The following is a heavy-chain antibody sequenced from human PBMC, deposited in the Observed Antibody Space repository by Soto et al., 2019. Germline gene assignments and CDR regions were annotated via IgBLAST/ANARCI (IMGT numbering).Heavy chain of an antibody. V-gene: IGHV1-69*06. CDR1: VGTFSNYA. Sequence: QVQLVQSGAEVKKPGSSVKVSCRASVGTFSNYAISWVRQAPGQGLEWMGGIIPLFGTANYVQKFQGRVTITADKSTSTTYMELNSLRSEDTAVYYCARGSTTNWYFDLWGRGTLVTVSS. D-gene: IGHD1-1*01. CDR3: ARGSTTNWYFDL. CDR2: IIPLFGTA. J-gene: IGHJ2*01.